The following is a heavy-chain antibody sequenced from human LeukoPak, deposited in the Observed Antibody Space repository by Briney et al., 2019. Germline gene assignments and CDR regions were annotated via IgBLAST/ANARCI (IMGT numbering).Heavy chain of an antibody. Sequence: KPSETLSLTCTVSGGSISSSSYYWGWIRQPPGKGPEWIGSIYYSGSTYYNPSLKSRVTISVDTSKNQFSLKLSSVTAADTAVYYCAREDYGDYSYYYYGMDVWGQGTTVTVSS. J-gene: IGHJ6*02. CDR1: GGSISSSSYY. V-gene: IGHV4-39*02. CDR2: IYYSGST. CDR3: AREDYGDYSYYYYGMDV. D-gene: IGHD4-17*01.